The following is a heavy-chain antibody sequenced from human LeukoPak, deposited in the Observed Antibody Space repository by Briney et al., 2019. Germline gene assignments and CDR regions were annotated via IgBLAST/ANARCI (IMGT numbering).Heavy chain of an antibody. CDR3: ARRSSGWYPYAFDI. Sequence: PGGSLRLSCTASGFTFSSYSMNCVRQAPGEGLEWVSSISNSSSYIYYARSVQGRFTISRDNAKNSLYLHMNSLRAEDTAVYYCARRSSGWYPYAFDIWGQGTMVTVSS. CDR2: ISNSSSYI. CDR1: GFTFSSYS. V-gene: IGHV3-21*01. J-gene: IGHJ3*02. D-gene: IGHD6-19*01.